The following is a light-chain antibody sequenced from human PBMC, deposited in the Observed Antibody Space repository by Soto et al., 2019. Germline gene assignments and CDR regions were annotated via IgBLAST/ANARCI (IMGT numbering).Light chain of an antibody. V-gene: IGKV3-15*01. CDR1: QSVSHN. J-gene: IGKJ2*01. CDR2: GAS. Sequence: EIVMTQSPGTLSVSPGERATLSCRASQSVSHNLAWYQQKPGQAPRLLFYGASFRDTGVPARFSGSGSGTDFTLTISSLQSEDFAIYYCQQSNNWPYTFGQGTKLEIK. CDR3: QQSNNWPYT.